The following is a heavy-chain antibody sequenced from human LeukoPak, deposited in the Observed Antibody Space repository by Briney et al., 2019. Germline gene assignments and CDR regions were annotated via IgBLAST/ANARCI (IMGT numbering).Heavy chain of an antibody. CDR3: VRSNSGGTCVDY. V-gene: IGHV3-21*01. J-gene: IGHJ4*02. D-gene: IGHD2-15*01. CDR2: ISRSSGRYM. CDR1: GFDFTTYN. Sequence: GGSLRLSCAASGFDFTTYNMNWVRQAPGKGLEWISSISRSSGRYMYYADSVKGRFTISRDNAKNSLYLQMNSLRAEDTAVYFCVRSNSGGTCVDYWGQGSLVTVSS.